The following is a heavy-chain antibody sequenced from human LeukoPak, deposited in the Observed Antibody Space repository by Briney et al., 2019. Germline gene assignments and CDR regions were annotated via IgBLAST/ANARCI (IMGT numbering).Heavy chain of an antibody. J-gene: IGHJ4*02. CDR3: AGADIPLPPDY. Sequence: SETLSLTCTVSGGSISSYYWSWIRQPPGKGLEWIGYIYYSGSTNYSPSLKSRVTISVDTSKNQFSLKLSSVTAADTAVYYCAGADIPLPPDYWGQGTLVTVSS. CDR2: IYYSGST. CDR1: GGSISSYY. D-gene: IGHD2-15*01. V-gene: IGHV4-59*01.